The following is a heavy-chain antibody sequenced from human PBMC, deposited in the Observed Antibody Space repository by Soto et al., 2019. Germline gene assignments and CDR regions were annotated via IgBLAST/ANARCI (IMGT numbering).Heavy chain of an antibody. CDR3: ARGSGDGYNLGLYYFDY. CDR2: IDHSGST. D-gene: IGHD5-12*01. Sequence: PSETLSLTCAIYGGSFSGYYWSWIRQPPGKGLEWIGEIDHSGSTNYNPSLKSRVTISVDTSKNQFSLKLSSVTVADTAVYYCARGSGDGYNLGLYYFDYWGQGTLVTVSS. V-gene: IGHV4-34*01. J-gene: IGHJ4*02. CDR1: GGSFSGYY.